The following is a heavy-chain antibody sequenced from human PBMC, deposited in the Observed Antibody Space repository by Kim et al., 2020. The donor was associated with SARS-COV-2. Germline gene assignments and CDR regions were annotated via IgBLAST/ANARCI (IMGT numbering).Heavy chain of an antibody. Sequence: SETLSLTCAVYGGSFSGYYWSWIRQPPGKGLEWIGEINHSGSTNYNPSLKSRVTISVDTSKNQLSLKLTSVTGADTAVYYCARFGVYYESGGYVSSLDY. CDR3: ARFGVYYESGGYVSSLDY. J-gene: IGHJ4*01. D-gene: IGHD3-22*01. V-gene: IGHV4-34*01. CDR1: GGSFSGYY. CDR2: INHSGST.